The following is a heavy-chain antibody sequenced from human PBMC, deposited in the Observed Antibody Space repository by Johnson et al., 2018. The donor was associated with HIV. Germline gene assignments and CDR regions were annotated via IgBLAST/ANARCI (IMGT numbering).Heavy chain of an antibody. V-gene: IGHV3-30*04. Sequence: QVQLVESGGRVVRPGGSLRLSCAASGFTFSSYAMHWVRQAPGKGLEWVAVISYDGSNKYYADSVKGRFTVSRDNSKNTLYLHMNSLKPEDTAVYYCAKDLVWNSGSYWDAFDVWGQGTKVTVSS. CDR3: AKDLVWNSGSYWDAFDV. J-gene: IGHJ3*01. D-gene: IGHD1-26*01. CDR1: GFTFSSYA. CDR2: ISYDGSNK.